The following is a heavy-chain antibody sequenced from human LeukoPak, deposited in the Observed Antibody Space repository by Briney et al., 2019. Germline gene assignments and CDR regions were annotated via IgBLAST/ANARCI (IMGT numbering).Heavy chain of an antibody. D-gene: IGHD4-17*01. CDR1: GGSISSYY. CDR2: IKYSVTT. V-gene: IGHV4-59*01. J-gene: IGHJ4*02. CDR3: AREGRQDYVYFDH. Sequence: PSETLSLTCTVPGGSISSYYWSWIRQPPGKGLEWIGYIKYSVTTNYNPSLKSRVTMSVDTSKNRFSLKLSSVTAADTAMYCCAREGRQDYVYFDHWGQGSLVTVSS.